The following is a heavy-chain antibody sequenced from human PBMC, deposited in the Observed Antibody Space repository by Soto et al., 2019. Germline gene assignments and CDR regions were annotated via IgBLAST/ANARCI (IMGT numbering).Heavy chain of an antibody. D-gene: IGHD6-19*01. CDR1: GGSISGYC. CDR2: IYSSGGT. V-gene: IGHV4-59*01. Sequence: PSETLSLTCTVSGGSISGYCWSWIRQAPGKGLEWIGYIYSSGGTNYNPSLKSRVTISVDTSKNQFSLKLSSVTAADTAVYYCARDGGFSSGWYLDYWGQGTLVTVSS. CDR3: ARDGGFSSGWYLDY. J-gene: IGHJ4*02.